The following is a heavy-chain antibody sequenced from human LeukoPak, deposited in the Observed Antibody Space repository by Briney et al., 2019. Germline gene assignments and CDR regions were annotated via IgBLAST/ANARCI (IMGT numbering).Heavy chain of an antibody. CDR3: AKVASADAQARLNY. D-gene: IGHD6-19*01. J-gene: IGHJ4*02. CDR1: GFTFDDYA. CDR2: LSWHSERT. V-gene: IGHV3-9*01. Sequence: PGGSLRLSCVASGFTFDDYAMHWVRQAPGKGLEWVSGLSWHSERTGYADSVKGRFTISRDYSNNTLYLQMNSLRADDTAVYYCAKVASADAQARLNYWGQGTLVTVSS.